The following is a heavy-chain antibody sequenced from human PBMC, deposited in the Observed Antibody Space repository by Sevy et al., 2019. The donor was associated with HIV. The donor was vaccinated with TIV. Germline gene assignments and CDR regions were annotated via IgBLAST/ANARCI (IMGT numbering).Heavy chain of an antibody. CDR3: ARHFSVVVPPHGPRPYYMDD. Sequence: SETLSLTCTVSGGSISSSSYYWGWIRQPPGKGLEWIGSIYYSGSTHYNPSLKSRVTISVDTSKNQFSLKLSSVTAADTAVYYCARHFSVVVPPHGPRPYYMDDWGKGTTVTVSS. CDR1: GGSISSSSYY. J-gene: IGHJ6*03. V-gene: IGHV4-39*01. CDR2: IYYSGST. D-gene: IGHD2-2*01.